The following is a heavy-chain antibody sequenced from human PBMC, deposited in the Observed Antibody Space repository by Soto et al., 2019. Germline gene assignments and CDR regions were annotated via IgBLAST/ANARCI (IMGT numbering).Heavy chain of an antibody. CDR2: IYYSGST. CDR3: ARVAAGSLRYLHYAVDI. CDR1: GGSISSGGYY. J-gene: IGHJ3*02. Sequence: SETLSLTCAVSGGSISSGGYYWSWIRQHPGKGLEWIGNIYYSGSTYYNPSLKSRVTISVDTSKTQFSLKLSSVTAADTAVYYCARVAAGSLRYLHYAVDIWGQGTMVTVSS. V-gene: IGHV4-31*11. D-gene: IGHD3-9*01.